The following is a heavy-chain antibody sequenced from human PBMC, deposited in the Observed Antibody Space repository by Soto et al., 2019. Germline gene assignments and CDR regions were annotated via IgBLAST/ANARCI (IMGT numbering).Heavy chain of an antibody. CDR3: AREENCRGGTCYSEYCHH. D-gene: IGHD2-15*01. Sequence: AAVKGSFTPSGYPFTGYEMGWVRQAPGQGLEWMGWINPTSGGTNSAQKFQGRVTMTRDTSTSTAYMELSRLRSDDTAVYYCAREENCRGGTCYSEYCHHWGKGTRVPVSS. CDR1: GYPFTGYE. V-gene: IGHV1-2*02. J-gene: IGHJ1*01. CDR2: INPTSGGT.